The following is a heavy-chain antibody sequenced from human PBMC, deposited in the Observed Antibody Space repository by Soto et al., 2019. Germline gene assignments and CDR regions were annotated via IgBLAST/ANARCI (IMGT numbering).Heavy chain of an antibody. CDR2: IWYDGSNK. CDR3: ARIMCGGDCYDFDS. Sequence: QVQLVESGGGVVQPGRSLRLSCAASGFTFRSYGMHCVRQAPGKGLEWVAVIWYDGSNKYYADSVKGRFTISRDNSKNTLYLQMNSLRAEDTAVYYCARIMCGGDCYDFDSWGQGTLVTVSS. D-gene: IGHD2-21*02. J-gene: IGHJ4*02. V-gene: IGHV3-33*01. CDR1: GFTFRSYG.